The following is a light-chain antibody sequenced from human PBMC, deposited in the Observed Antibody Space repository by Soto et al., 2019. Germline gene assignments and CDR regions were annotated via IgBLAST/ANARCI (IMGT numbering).Light chain of an antibody. V-gene: IGKV1-5*03. CDR3: QQYNSYSRT. J-gene: IGKJ1*01. CDR2: KAS. Sequence: IRRTQSPSSLSASTGDRVTITCLASQGISSYLAWYQQKPGKAPKLLIYKASSLESGVTSRFSGSGSGTEFTLTISSLQPDDFATYYCQQYNSYSRTFGQGTKVDIK. CDR1: QGISSY.